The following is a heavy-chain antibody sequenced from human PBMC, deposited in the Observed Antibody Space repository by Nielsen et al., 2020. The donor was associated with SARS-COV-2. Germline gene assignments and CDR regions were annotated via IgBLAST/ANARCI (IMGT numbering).Heavy chain of an antibody. Sequence: ASVKVSCKASGYTFTTYDINWVRQATGQGLEWMGWMNPNSGNTNYAQKLQGRVTMTTDTSTSTAYMELRSLRSEDTAVYYCATSSPMNSSPWFDPWGQGTLVTVSS. D-gene: IGHD3-22*01. CDR1: GYTFTTYD. V-gene: IGHV1-8*01. CDR3: ATSSPMNSSPWFDP. CDR2: MNPNSGNT. J-gene: IGHJ5*02.